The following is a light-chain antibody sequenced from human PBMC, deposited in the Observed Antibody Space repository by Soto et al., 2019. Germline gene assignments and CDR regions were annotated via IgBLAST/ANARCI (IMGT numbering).Light chain of an antibody. V-gene: IGKV3-20*01. CDR1: QSVSSSY. CDR2: GAS. J-gene: IGKJ3*01. CDR3: QQYGSSPLVT. Sequence: EIVLTQSPGTLSLSPGERATHSCRASQSVSSSYLAWYQQKPGQAPRLLNYGASSRATGIPDRFSGSGSGTDFTLTISRLEPEDFAVYYCQQYGSSPLVTFGPGTKVDIK.